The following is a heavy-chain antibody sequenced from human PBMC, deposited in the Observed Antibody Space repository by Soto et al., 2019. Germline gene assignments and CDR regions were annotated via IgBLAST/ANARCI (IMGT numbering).Heavy chain of an antibody. D-gene: IGHD3-22*01. V-gene: IGHV5-10-1*01. CDR1: GYSFAGYW. J-gene: IGHJ4*02. CDR2: IDPSDSQT. CDR3: ARQIYDSDTGPNFQYYFDS. Sequence: PGESLKISCKGSGYSFAGYWITWVRQKPGKGLEWMGRIDPSDSQTYYSPSFRGHVTISATKSITTVFLQWSSLRASDTAMYYCARQIYDSDTGPNFQYYFDSWGRRTPGTVSS.